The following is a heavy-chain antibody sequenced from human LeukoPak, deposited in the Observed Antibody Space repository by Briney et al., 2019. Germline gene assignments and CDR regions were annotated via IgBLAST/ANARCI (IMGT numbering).Heavy chain of an antibody. CDR3: ARVELLEWLLCDY. CDR1: GFTFSSYW. D-gene: IGHD3-3*01. Sequence: GGLRLSCAASGFTFSSYWMSWVRQAPGKGLGGVANINRDGSEKYYVDSVKGRFTISRDNAKNSLYLQMNSLRAEDTAVYYCARVELLEWLLCDYWGQGTLVTVSS. V-gene: IGHV3-7*01. CDR2: INRDGSEK. J-gene: IGHJ4*02.